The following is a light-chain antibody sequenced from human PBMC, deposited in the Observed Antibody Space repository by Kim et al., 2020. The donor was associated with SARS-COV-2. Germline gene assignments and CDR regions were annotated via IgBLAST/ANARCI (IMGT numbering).Light chain of an antibody. CDR2: EVR. CDR1: SSDVGSYNL. V-gene: IGLV2-23*02. CDR3: CSYAGGRGV. Sequence: PGQSITISCTGASSDVGSYNLVSWYQKHPGKAPMLMIYEVRKRPSGVSNRFSGSKSGNTASRTISGLQAEDEADYYCCSYAGGRGVFGGGTQLTVL. J-gene: IGLJ3*02.